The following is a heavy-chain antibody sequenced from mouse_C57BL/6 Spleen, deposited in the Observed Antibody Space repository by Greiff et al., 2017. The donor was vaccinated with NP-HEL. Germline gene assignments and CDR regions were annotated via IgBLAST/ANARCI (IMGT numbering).Heavy chain of an antibody. Sequence: QVQLQQPGAELVKPGASVKMSCKASGYTFTSYWITWVKQRPGQGLEWIGDIYPGSGSTNYIEKFKSKATLTVDTSSRTAYMQLSSLTSEDSAVYYCARGPGYYYWYFDVWGTGTTVTVSS. CDR2: IYPGSGST. D-gene: IGHD2-3*01. J-gene: IGHJ1*03. CDR3: ARGPGYYYWYFDV. V-gene: IGHV1-55*01. CDR1: GYTFTSYW.